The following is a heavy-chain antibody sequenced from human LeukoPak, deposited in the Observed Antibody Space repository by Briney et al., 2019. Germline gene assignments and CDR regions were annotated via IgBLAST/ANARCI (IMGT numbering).Heavy chain of an antibody. CDR3: TRGSVYNPIYYYYGMDV. J-gene: IGHJ6*02. CDR2: ISAYNGNT. Sequence: ASVKVSCKASGYTFTSYGISWVRQAPGQGLEWMGWISAYNGNTNYAQKLQGRVTMTTDTSTSTAYMELRGLRSDDTAVYYCTRGSVYNPIYYYYGMDVWGQGTTVTVSS. CDR1: GYTFTSYG. V-gene: IGHV1-18*01. D-gene: IGHD3-16*02.